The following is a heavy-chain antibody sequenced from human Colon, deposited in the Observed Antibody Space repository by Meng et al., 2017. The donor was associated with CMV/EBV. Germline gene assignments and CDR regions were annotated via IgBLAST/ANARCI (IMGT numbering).Heavy chain of an antibody. V-gene: IGHV3-30*02. CDR1: GFTFSSYG. J-gene: IGHJ6*02. CDR3: AKDVVVVPAASSYYYGMDV. D-gene: IGHD2-2*01. CDR2: IRYDGSNK. Sequence: GESLKISCAASGFTFSSYGMHWVRQAPGKGLEWVAFIRYDGSNKYYADSVKCRFNISRDNSKNTLYLQMNSLRAEDTAVYYCAKDVVVVPAASSYYYGMDVWGQGTTVTVSS.